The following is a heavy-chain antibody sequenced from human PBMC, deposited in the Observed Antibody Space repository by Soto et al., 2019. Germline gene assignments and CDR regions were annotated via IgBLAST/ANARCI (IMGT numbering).Heavy chain of an antibody. CDR1: GFTFSSYG. CDR2: ISYDGSNK. Sequence: QVQLVESGGGVVQPGRSLRLSCAASGFTFSSYGMHWVRQAPGKGLEWVAVISYDGSNKYYADSVKGRFTISRDNSKNPLDLQMNRPRAEDTAFDYCAKGSGFYVGDSSHMDVWGQGTTVTGSS. D-gene: IGHD6-13*01. CDR3: AKGSGFYVGDSSHMDV. J-gene: IGHJ6*02. V-gene: IGHV3-30*18.